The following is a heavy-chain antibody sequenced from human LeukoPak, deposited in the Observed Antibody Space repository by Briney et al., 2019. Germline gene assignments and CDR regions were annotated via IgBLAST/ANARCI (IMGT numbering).Heavy chain of an antibody. V-gene: IGHV3-49*04. CDR3: SRGQKDPYGPEFDY. Sequence: GGSLRLSCTTSGFIFGDYNMNGVRQAPGKGLEWVGNIGAKIHDGTTDFAASVKGRFTISRDDSKSIAYLQMTSLKSEDTAVYYCSRGQKDPYGPEFDYWGQGTLVTVSS. CDR1: GFIFGDYN. CDR2: IGAKIHDGTT. J-gene: IGHJ4*02. D-gene: IGHD3-10*01.